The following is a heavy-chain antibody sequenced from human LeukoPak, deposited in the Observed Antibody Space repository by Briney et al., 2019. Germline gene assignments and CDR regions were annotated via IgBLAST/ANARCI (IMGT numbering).Heavy chain of an antibody. J-gene: IGHJ5*02. CDR2: IYYSGIT. Sequence: SQTLSLTCTVSGGSIGSGDYYWGWIRQYSGKGLEWIGYIYYSGITYYNPSLKSRVTISVDTSKNQFSLQLTSVTAAETAVYYCARRGGGRWFDPWGQGTLVTVSS. CDR3: ARRGGGRWFDP. CDR1: GGSIGSGDYY. D-gene: IGHD3-16*01. V-gene: IGHV4-31*03.